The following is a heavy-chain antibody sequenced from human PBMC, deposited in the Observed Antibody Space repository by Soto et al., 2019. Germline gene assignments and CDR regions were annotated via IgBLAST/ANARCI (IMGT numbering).Heavy chain of an antibody. J-gene: IGHJ5*02. CDR2: MNPDSGNT. CDR1: GYTFTNYD. CDR3: ARGRFRRTWFDP. Sequence: QVQLVQSGAEVKKPGASVKVSCKASGYTFTNYDIHWVRQATGQGLEWMGWMNPDSGNTGQSKQFHGRVTKTRDTSINTAYMEMSSLRSEYTAVYYCARGRFRRTWFDPWGQGTLVTVSS. V-gene: IGHV1-8*01. D-gene: IGHD3-16*01.